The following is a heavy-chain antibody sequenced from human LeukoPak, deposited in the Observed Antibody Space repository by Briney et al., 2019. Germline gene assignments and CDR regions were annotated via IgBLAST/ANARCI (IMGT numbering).Heavy chain of an antibody. CDR1: GLTFSNSW. V-gene: IGHV3-74*01. J-gene: IGHJ1*01. CDR3: ARVSGLGMNEYYQH. D-gene: IGHD3-10*01. CDR2: INNEGTTI. Sequence: GGSLRLSCEASGLTFSNSWMHWVRQAPGKGLVWVSRINNEGTTISYADSVKGRFTISRDNAKNTLYLQMNSLRAEDTAVYYCARVSGLGMNEYYQHWGQGTLGNV.